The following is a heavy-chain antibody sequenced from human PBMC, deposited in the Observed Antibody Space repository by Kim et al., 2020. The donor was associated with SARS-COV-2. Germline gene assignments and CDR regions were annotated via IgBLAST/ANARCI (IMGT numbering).Heavy chain of an antibody. J-gene: IGHJ4*02. Sequence: QGRVTITRDTSARTAYMELSSLRSEDTAVYYCARGITILGVVIIEGYFDYWGQGTLVTVSS. V-gene: IGHV1-3*01. CDR3: ARGITILGVVIIEGYFDY. D-gene: IGHD3-3*01.